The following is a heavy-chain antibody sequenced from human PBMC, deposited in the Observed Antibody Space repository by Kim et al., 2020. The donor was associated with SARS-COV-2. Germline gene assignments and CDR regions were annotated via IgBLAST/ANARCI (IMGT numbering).Heavy chain of an antibody. CDR3: ARDGEYCGDDCYSYWYFDL. Sequence: GGSLRLSCAASGFTFGSYWMTWVRQAPGKGLEWVASMKQDGSEIYYVVSVKGRFTISRDNAKNSLFLQMKSLRAEDTAVYYCARDGEYCGDDCYSYWYFDLWGRGTLVTVSS. V-gene: IGHV3-7*01. J-gene: IGHJ2*01. CDR2: MKQDGSEI. CDR1: GFTFGSYW. D-gene: IGHD2-21*02.